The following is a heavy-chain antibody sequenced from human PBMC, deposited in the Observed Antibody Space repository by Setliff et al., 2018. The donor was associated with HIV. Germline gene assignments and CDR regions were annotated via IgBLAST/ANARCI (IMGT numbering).Heavy chain of an antibody. Sequence: SETLSLTCTVSGDSISSYYWSWIRQPAGKGLEWIGSMYYSGSTYYTPSLKSRITISLDTSKNQFSLRMRSVTAADTAVYYCARVFVDTAVLRVLEYYFDSWGRGTLVTVSS. V-gene: IGHV4-4*07. J-gene: IGHJ4*02. CDR3: ARVFVDTAVLRVLEYYFDS. CDR1: GDSISSYY. CDR2: MYYSGST. D-gene: IGHD5-18*01.